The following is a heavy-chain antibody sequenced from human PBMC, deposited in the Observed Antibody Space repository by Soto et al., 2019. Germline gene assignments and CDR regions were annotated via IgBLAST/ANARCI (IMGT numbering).Heavy chain of an antibody. Sequence: ASVKVSCKASGYTFTSYYMHWVRQAPGQGLEWMGIINPSGGSTSYAQKFQGRVTMTRDTSTSTVYMELSSLRSEDTAVYYCARISIAAAGRRVPTNENWFDPWGQGTLVTVSS. J-gene: IGHJ5*02. CDR2: INPSGGST. D-gene: IGHD6-13*01. CDR3: ARISIAAAGRRVPTNENWFDP. V-gene: IGHV1-46*03. CDR1: GYTFTSYY.